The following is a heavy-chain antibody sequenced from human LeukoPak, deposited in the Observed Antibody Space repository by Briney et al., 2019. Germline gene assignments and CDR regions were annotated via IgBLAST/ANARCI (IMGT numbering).Heavy chain of an antibody. D-gene: IGHD3-22*01. Sequence: SGGSLRLSCAASGFTFDDYAMHWVRQAPGKGLEWVANIKQDGSEKYYVDSVKGRFTISRDNAKNSLYLQMNSLRAEDTAVYSCVRDGDTSGYTNWGQGTLVTVSS. CDR2: IKQDGSEK. V-gene: IGHV3-7*01. CDR1: GFTFDDYA. J-gene: IGHJ4*02. CDR3: VRDGDTSGYTN.